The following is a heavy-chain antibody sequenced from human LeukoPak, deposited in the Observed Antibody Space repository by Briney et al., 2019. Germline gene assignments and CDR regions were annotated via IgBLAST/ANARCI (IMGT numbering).Heavy chain of an antibody. CDR2: ISSSGSTI. CDR1: GFTFSDYY. CDR3: ARAFFPDYYYGMDV. Sequence: PGGSLRLSCAASGFTFSDYYMSWIRQAPGKGLEWVSYISSSGSTIYYADSVKGRFTISRDNAKNSLYLQMNSLRAEDTAVYYCARAFFPDYYYGMDVWGQGTTVTVPS. J-gene: IGHJ6*02. V-gene: IGHV3-11*01. D-gene: IGHD3-3*01.